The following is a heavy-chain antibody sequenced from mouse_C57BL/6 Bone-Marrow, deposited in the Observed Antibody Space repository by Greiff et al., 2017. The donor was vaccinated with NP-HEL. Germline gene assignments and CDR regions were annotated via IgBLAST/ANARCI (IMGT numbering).Heavy chain of an antibody. CDR3: TRRVTTVVGDY. D-gene: IGHD1-1*01. Sequence: QVQLQQPGAELVKPGASVKLSCKASGYTFTSYWMHWVKQRPGRGLEWIGRIDPNSGGTAYNQKFKGKAILTADKSSSTAYMELRSLTSEDSAVYYCTRRVTTVVGDYWGQGTTLTVSS. V-gene: IGHV1-62-3*01. CDR2: IDPNSGGT. J-gene: IGHJ2*01. CDR1: GYTFTSYW.